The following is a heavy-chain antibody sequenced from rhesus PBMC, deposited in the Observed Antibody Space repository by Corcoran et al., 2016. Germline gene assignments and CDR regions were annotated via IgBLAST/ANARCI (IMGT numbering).Heavy chain of an antibody. J-gene: IGHJ4*01. CDR1: GGSISDDYY. Sequence: QVQLQESGPGLVKPSETLSLTCAVSGGSISDDYYWSWIRQPPGKGLEWIGYIYGSGGGTNYNPSLKNRVTISIDTSKNPFSLKLSSVTAADTAVYYCARGWQLGHFDYWSQGVLVTVSS. CDR3: ARGWQLGHFDY. D-gene: IGHD6-25*01. V-gene: IGHV4-106*01. CDR2: IYGSGGGT.